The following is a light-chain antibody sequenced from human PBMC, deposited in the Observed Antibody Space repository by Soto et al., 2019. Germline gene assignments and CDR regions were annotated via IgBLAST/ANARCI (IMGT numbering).Light chain of an antibody. CDR2: KAP. CDR1: QSISSW. CDR3: QHPYT. Sequence: DIQMTQSPSTLSASVGARVTITCRASQSISSWLAWYQQKPGKAPKILIYKAPSLESGVPSRFSGSGSGTEFTLTISSLQPDDFATYYCQHPYTFGQGTKLEIK. V-gene: IGKV1-5*03. J-gene: IGKJ2*01.